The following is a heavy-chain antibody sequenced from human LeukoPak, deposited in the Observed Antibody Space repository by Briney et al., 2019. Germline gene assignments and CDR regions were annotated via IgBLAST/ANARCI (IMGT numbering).Heavy chain of an antibody. CDR1: GGCISSSSYY. V-gene: IGHV4-39*01. Sequence: PSETLSLTCTVSGGCISSSSYYWGWIRQPPGKGLEWIGSIYYSGSTYYNPSLKSRVTISVDTSKNQFSLKLSSVTAADTAVYYCARYDYVWGSYRHDYWGQGTLVTVSS. D-gene: IGHD3-16*02. CDR3: ARYDYVWGSYRHDY. J-gene: IGHJ4*02. CDR2: IYYSGST.